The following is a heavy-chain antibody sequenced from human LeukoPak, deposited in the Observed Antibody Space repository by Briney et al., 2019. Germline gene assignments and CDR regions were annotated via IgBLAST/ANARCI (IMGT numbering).Heavy chain of an antibody. CDR3: AAPGRYCSGGSCSTVKYFQH. CDR2: IYSGGST. V-gene: IGHV3-66*01. D-gene: IGHD2-15*01. CDR1: GFTVSSNY. Sequence: PGGSLRLSCAASGFTVSSNYMSWIRQAPGKGLEWVSVIYSGGSTYYADSVNGRFTISRDNSKNTLYLQMNSLRAEDTAVYYCAAPGRYCSGGSCSTVKYFQHWGQGTLVTVSS. J-gene: IGHJ1*01.